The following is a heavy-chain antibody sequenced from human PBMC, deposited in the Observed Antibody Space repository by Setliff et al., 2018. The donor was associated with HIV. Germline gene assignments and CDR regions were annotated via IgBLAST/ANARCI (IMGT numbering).Heavy chain of an antibody. V-gene: IGHV1-2*06. CDR3: ARDGLLRWFGELPSNWLDP. CDR1: GYTFTGYY. D-gene: IGHD3-10*01. Sequence: ASVKVSCKASGYTFTGYYIHWVRQAPGQGLEWMGRINPNSGGTDYAQKSEGRVTMTRDTSISTAYMELNGLTSDDTAVYYCARDGLLRWFGELPSNWLDPWGQGTLVTVSS. CDR2: INPNSGGT. J-gene: IGHJ5*02.